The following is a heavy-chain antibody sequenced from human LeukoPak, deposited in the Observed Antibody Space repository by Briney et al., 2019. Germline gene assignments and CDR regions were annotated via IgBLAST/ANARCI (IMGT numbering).Heavy chain of an antibody. Sequence: QSGGSQRLFCAASEFTLSSYWMQWVRQAPGKGLVWVSRIKRDGSTKYADCVNDGSTISRDNAKNTVSLQMNSLRAEDTGVYYCARAPSEIGGYSPEYFRHWGQGTLVTVSP. CDR2: IKRDGST. CDR3: ARAPSEIGGYSPEYFRH. CDR1: EFTLSSYW. V-gene: IGHV3-74*03. J-gene: IGHJ1*01. D-gene: IGHD3-22*01.